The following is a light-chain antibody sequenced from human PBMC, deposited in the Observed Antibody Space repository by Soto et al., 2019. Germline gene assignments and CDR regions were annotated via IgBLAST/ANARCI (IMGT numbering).Light chain of an antibody. CDR1: SSDVGGYNY. J-gene: IGLJ1*01. CDR2: DVS. CDR3: SSYTSSSTPV. Sequence: QSALTQPASVSGSPGQSITISCTGTSSDVGGYNYVSWYQQHPGKAPKLMIYDVSNRPSGVSNRFSGSKSGNTASLTISGCQAEDEADYYCSSYTSSSTPVFGTGTKVTVL. V-gene: IGLV2-14*01.